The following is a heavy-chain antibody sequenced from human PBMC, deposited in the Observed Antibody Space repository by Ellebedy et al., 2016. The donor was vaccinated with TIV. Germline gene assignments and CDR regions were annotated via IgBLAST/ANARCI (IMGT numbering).Heavy chain of an antibody. Sequence: PGGSLRLSCEASGFTFSDHYMDWVRQAPGKGLEWVGRSRNKGQNYITEYAASVKGRFIISRDDSKKSLNLQMNSLKSEDTAVYYCASRQYGATDYWGQGTLVTVSS. CDR3: ASRQYGATDY. CDR1: GFTFSDHY. J-gene: IGHJ4*02. D-gene: IGHD4/OR15-4a*01. CDR2: SRNKGQNYIT. V-gene: IGHV3-72*01.